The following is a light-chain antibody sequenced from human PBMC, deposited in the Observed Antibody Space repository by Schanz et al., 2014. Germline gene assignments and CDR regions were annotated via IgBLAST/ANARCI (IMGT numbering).Light chain of an antibody. CDR3: QHRSNWPLT. J-gene: IGKJ4*01. CDR1: HSVTSN. V-gene: IGKV3-11*01. CDR2: RTS. Sequence: EILITQSPATLSVSPGQRATLSCRASHSVTSNLAWYQQKPGQAPRLLIYRTSMRAAGVPDRFTGSGSGTDFTLAISSLEPEDSAVYYCQHRSNWPLTFGGGTKVGIK.